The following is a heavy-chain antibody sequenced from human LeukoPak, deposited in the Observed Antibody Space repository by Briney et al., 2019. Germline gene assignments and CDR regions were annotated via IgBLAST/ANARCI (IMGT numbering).Heavy chain of an antibody. V-gene: IGHV1-69*13. J-gene: IGHJ5*02. D-gene: IGHD2-15*01. CDR1: GGTFSSYA. Sequence: SVKVSCKASGGTFSSYAISWVRRAPGQGLEWMGGIIPIFGTANYAQKFQGRVTITADESTSTAYMELSSLRSEDTAVYYCARARDIVVVVAAFGPWGQGTLVTVSS. CDR2: IIPIFGTA. CDR3: ARARDIVVVVAAFGP.